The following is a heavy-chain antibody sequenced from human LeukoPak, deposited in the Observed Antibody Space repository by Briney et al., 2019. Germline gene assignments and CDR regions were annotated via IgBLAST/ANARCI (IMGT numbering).Heavy chain of an antibody. Sequence: GGSLRLSCAASGFTVSSNYMSWVRQAPGKGLEWVSVIYSGGSTYYADSVKGRFTISRDNSKNTLYLQVNSLRAEDTAVYYCARVRVVRGADYWGQGTLVTVSS. D-gene: IGHD3-10*01. CDR2: IYSGGST. CDR1: GFTVSSNY. V-gene: IGHV3-53*01. J-gene: IGHJ4*02. CDR3: ARVRVVRGADY.